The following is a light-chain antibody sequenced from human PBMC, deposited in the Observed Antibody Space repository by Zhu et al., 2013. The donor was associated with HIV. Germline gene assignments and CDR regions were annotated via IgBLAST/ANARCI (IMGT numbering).Light chain of an antibody. CDR1: RDINIF. Sequence: DIQMTQSPSSLSAPVGDSVTITCQASRDINIFLNWYQQKPGRAPKLLIYDASNLETGVPSRFSGSGFGTDFTFTISSLQPEDIATYYCQQYNNLGLTFGGGTKVEIK. J-gene: IGKJ4*01. CDR2: DAS. CDR3: QQYNNLGLT. V-gene: IGKV1-33*01.